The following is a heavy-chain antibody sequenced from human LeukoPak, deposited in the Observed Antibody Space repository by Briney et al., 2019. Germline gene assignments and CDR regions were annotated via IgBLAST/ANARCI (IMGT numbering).Heavy chain of an antibody. V-gene: IGHV1-69*04. CDR1: GGTFSSYA. J-gene: IGHJ3*02. CDR3: ARLPGGEIIDAFDI. D-gene: IGHD3-10*01. CDR2: IIPILGIA. Sequence: SVKVSCKASGGTFSSYAISWVRQAPGQGLEWMGRIIPILGIANYAQKFQGRVTITADKSTSTAYMELSSLGSEDTAVYYCARLPGGEIIDAFDIWGQGTMVTVSS.